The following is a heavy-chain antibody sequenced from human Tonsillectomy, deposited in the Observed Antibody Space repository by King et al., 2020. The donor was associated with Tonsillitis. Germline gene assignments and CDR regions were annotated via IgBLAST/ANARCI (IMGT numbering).Heavy chain of an antibody. Sequence: QVQLVQSGAEVKKPGSSVKVSCKASGGTFSSYAISWVRQAPGQGLEWMGRIIPVLAIANYAQKFQGRVTITADKSTSTAYMELSSLRSDDTAVYYCARRPHLLPPADSYSYYGMDVWGQGTTVTVSS. CDR3: ARRPHLLPPADSYSYYGMDV. CDR2: IIPVLAIA. D-gene: IGHD2-2*01. CDR1: GGTFSSYA. J-gene: IGHJ6*02. V-gene: IGHV1-69*04.